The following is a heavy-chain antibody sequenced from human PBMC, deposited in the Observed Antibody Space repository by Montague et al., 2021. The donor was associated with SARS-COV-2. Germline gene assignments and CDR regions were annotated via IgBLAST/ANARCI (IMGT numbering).Heavy chain of an antibody. CDR2: ISYSGST. CDR3: AREQQLAPRGFGVDA. D-gene: IGHD6-13*01. J-gene: IGHJ6*02. Sequence: SETLSLTCTVSDVPTSAHFWSWIRQSPGKRLEWIGYISYSGSTTYSPSLTSRVTISLGSSRKHLSLELRSVTAADTAVYYCAREQQLAPRGFGVDAWGQGTTVTVTS. CDR1: DVPTSAHF. V-gene: IGHV4-59*11.